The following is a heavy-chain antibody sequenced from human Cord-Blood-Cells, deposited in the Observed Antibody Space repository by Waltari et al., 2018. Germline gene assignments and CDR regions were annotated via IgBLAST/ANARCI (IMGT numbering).Heavy chain of an antibody. Sequence: EVQLVESGGGLVQPGGSLRLSCPASGFPFSSYWMRWVRQAPGKGLEWVANIKQDGSEKYYVDSVKGRFTISRDNAKNSLYLQMNSLRAEDTAVYYCALGRLGKGLFDYWGQGTLVTVSS. CDR2: IKQDGSEK. D-gene: IGHD7-27*01. V-gene: IGHV3-7*01. CDR3: ALGRLGKGLFDY. J-gene: IGHJ4*02. CDR1: GFPFSSYW.